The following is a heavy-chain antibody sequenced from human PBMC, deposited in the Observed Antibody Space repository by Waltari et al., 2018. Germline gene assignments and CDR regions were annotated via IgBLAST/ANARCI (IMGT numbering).Heavy chain of an antibody. D-gene: IGHD1-1*01. CDR1: GDSMDTNYW. V-gene: IGHV4-4*02. J-gene: IGHJ4*02. Sequence: QLQLQQSGPGLVKPSESLSLTCGVSGDSMDTNYWWSWVRQAPGKGLEWIGQIHRSGKTHYHPSFESRVTVSIDTSNNQFSLKVASATAADTAVYYCARDRGRGIYLDSWGQGTLVTVS. CDR3: ARDRGRGIYLDS. CDR2: IHRSGKT.